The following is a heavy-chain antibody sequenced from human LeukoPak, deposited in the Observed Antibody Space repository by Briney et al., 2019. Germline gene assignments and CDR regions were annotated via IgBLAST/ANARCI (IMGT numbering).Heavy chain of an antibody. V-gene: IGHV3-33*06. CDR2: IWYDESNK. D-gene: IGHD2-15*01. Sequence: GGSLRLSCAASGFTFSSYGMHWVRQAPGKGLEWVAVIWYDESNKYYADSVKGRVTISRDNSKNTLYLQMHSLRAEDTAVYYCAKDRWAAAATVDYWGQGTLVTVSS. CDR3: AKDRWAAAATVDY. CDR1: GFTFSSYG. J-gene: IGHJ4*02.